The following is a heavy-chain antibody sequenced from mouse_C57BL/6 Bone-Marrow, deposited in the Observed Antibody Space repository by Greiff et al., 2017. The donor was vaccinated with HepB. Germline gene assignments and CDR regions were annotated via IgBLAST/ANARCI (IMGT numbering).Heavy chain of an antibody. CDR2: INPSSGYT. CDR1: GYTFTSYT. Sequence: QVQLQQSGAELARPGASVKMSCKASGYTFTSYTMHWVKQRPGQGLEWIGYINPSSGYTKYNQKFKDKATLTADQSSSTAYMQLSSLTSEDSAVYYCAFYEYDYFDYWGQGTTLTVSS. J-gene: IGHJ2*01. V-gene: IGHV1-4*01. CDR3: AFYEYDYFDY. D-gene: IGHD2-4*01.